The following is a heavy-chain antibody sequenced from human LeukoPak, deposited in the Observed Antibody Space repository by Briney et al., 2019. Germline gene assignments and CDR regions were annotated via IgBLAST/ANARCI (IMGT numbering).Heavy chain of an antibody. J-gene: IGHJ4*02. Sequence: PGGSLRLSCAASGFTFNDYYMTWIRQAPGKGLEWASYMSGTGTTIYYADSVKGRFTISRDNAQRSLFLEMNSLTAADTAKYYCARGDFWSGPAHFDLWGQGTMVTVSS. CDR1: GFTFNDYY. CDR2: MSGTGTTI. D-gene: IGHD3-3*01. V-gene: IGHV3-11*04. CDR3: ARGDFWSGPAHFDL.